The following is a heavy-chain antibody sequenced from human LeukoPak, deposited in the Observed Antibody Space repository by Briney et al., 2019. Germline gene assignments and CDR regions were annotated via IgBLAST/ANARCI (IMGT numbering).Heavy chain of an antibody. V-gene: IGHV1-18*01. CDR1: GYTFTSYG. CDR3: ARASTLGYCSGGSCYDFDY. J-gene: IGHJ4*02. CDR2: ISAYNGNT. Sequence: ASVKVSCKASGYTFTSYGISWVRQAPGQGLEWMGGISAYNGNTNYAQKLQGRVTMTTDTSTSTAYMELRSLRSDDTAVYYCARASTLGYCSGGSCYDFDYWGQGTLVTVSS. D-gene: IGHD2-15*01.